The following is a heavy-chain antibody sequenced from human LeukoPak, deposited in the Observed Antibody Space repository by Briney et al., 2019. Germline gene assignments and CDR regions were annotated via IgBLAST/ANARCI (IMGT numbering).Heavy chain of an antibody. J-gene: IGHJ6*03. V-gene: IGHV3-15*01. CDR3: TTRTTVTGNYYYYMDV. CDR1: GFTFSNAW. Sequence: GGSLRLSCAASGFTFSNAWMSWFRQAPGKGLEWVGRIKSKTDGGTTDYAAPVKGRFTISRDDSKNTLYLQMNSLKTEDTAVYYCTTRTTVTGNYYYYMDVWGKGTTVTVSS. D-gene: IGHD4-11*01. CDR2: IKSKTDGGTT.